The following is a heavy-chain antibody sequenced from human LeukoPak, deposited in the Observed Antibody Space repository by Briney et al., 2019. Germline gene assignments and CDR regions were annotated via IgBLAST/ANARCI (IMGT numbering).Heavy chain of an antibody. CDR1: GYTFTSYD. D-gene: IGHD3-22*01. J-gene: IGHJ5*02. Sequence: ASVKVSCKASGYTFTSYDINWVRQATGQGLEWMGWMNPNSGNTGYAQKFQGRVTMTEDTSTDTAYMELSSLRSEDTAVYYCAILLFIHSSGYYNWFDPWGQGTLVTVSS. V-gene: IGHV1-8*01. CDR3: AILLFIHSSGYYNWFDP. CDR2: MNPNSGNT.